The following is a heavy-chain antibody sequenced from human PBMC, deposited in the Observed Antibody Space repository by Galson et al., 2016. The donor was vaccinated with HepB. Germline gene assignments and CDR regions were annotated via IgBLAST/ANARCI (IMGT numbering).Heavy chain of an antibody. CDR3: ATGIVVAGKYSYHYLDV. J-gene: IGHJ6*03. CDR1: GGSISSDYY. Sequence: SETLSLTCIVSGGSISSDYYWGWIRQPPGRGLEWIGSIYSGEDTYYNPSLKSRVTISVDTSKNQFSLRLDSVTAADTGVYYCATGIVVAGKYSYHYLDVWGKGTTVTVSS. V-gene: IGHV4-39*01. D-gene: IGHD6-19*01. CDR2: IYSGEDT.